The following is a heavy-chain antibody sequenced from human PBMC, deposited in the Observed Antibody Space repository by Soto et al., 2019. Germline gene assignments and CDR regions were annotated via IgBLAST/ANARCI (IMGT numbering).Heavy chain of an antibody. CDR2: ISGSGGST. CDR1: GFTFSSYA. CDR3: AKDQGPWPTFLDY. V-gene: IGHV3-23*01. J-gene: IGHJ4*02. Sequence: GGSLRLSCAASGFTFSSYAMSWVRQAPGKGLGWVSAISGSGGSTYYADSVKGRFTISRDNSKNTLYLQMNSLRAEDTAVYYCAKDQGPWPTFLDYWGQGTLVTVSS.